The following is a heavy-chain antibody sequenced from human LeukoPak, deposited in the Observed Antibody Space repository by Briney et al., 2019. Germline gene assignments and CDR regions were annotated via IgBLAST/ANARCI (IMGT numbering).Heavy chain of an antibody. Sequence: GGSLRLSCAASGLIFSSYAMSWVRQAPGKGLEWVANINRDGSEKYYIDSVKGRFTISRDNAKNSLYLQMNSLRAEDTAVYYCAKYDFWSGYSFDYWGQGTLVTVSS. V-gene: IGHV3-7*01. CDR2: INRDGSEK. J-gene: IGHJ4*02. CDR3: AKYDFWSGYSFDY. D-gene: IGHD3-3*01. CDR1: GLIFSSYA.